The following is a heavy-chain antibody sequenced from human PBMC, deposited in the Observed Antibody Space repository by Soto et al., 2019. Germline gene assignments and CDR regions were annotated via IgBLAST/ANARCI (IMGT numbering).Heavy chain of an antibody. Sequence: LSLTCAVSGGSISSSNCGSWVRQPPGKGLEWIWEIYHSGSTNYNPSLKSRVTISVDKSKNQFSLKLSSVTAADTAVYYRARESIAAAGNFDYWGQGTLVTVSS. J-gene: IGHJ4*02. CDR3: ARESIAAAGNFDY. CDR2: IYHSGST. D-gene: IGHD6-13*01. CDR1: GGSISSSNC. V-gene: IGHV4-4*02.